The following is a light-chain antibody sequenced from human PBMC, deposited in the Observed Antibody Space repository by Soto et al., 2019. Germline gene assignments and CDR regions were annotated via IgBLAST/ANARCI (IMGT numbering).Light chain of an antibody. Sequence: QSALIQPASVSGSPGQSITISCTGTSNDIGGHDFVSWYQQHPAKAPKLMIYDVSNRPSGISHRFSGSKSGNTASLTISGLQAEDEADYYCSSYRSGTTLYVFGTGTKLTVL. CDR3: SSYRSGTTLYV. CDR1: SNDIGGHDF. CDR2: DVS. V-gene: IGLV2-14*03. J-gene: IGLJ1*01.